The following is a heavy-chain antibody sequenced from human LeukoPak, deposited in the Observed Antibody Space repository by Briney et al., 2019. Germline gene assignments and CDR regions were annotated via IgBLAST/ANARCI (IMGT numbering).Heavy chain of an antibody. CDR2: IDGDGSTT. CDR1: GFAFFNHW. V-gene: IGHV3-74*01. D-gene: IGHD2-15*01. Sequence: GGSLRLSCTASGFAFFNHWMHWVRQAPGKGLLWVSRIDGDGSTTDYADSVKGRATISRDNAKNTLYLQMNRLRADDTAVYYCVRGVNAAGSNWGQGALVTVSS. CDR3: VRGVNAAGSN. J-gene: IGHJ4*02.